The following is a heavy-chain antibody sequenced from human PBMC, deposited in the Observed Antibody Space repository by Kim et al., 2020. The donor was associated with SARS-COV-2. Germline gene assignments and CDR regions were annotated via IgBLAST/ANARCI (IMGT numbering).Heavy chain of an antibody. D-gene: IGHD1-26*01. V-gene: IGHV3-23*01. CDR1: GFTFSSYA. Sequence: GGSLRLSCAASGFTFSSYAMSWVRQAPGKGLEWVSAISGSGGSTYYADSVKGRFTISRDNSKNTLYLQMNSLRAEDTAVYYCAKDLREWELPNDAFDIWGQGTMVTVSS. CDR3: AKDLREWELPNDAFDI. CDR2: ISGSGGST. J-gene: IGHJ3*02.